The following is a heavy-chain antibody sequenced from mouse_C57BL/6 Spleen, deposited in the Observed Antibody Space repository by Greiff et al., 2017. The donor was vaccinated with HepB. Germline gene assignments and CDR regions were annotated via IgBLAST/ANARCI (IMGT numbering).Heavy chain of an antibody. CDR3: ARWALRYPFDC. Sequence: EVMLVESGGGLVQPGGSLSLSCAASGFTFTDYYMSWVRQPPGKALEWLGFIRNKANGYTTEYSAAVKGRFTISRDNSQTILYLQMNALSAEDSATYDGARWALRYPFDCWGQGTTLTVSS. J-gene: IGHJ2*01. CDR2: IRNKANGYTT. D-gene: IGHD1-1*01. V-gene: IGHV7-3*01. CDR1: GFTFTDYY.